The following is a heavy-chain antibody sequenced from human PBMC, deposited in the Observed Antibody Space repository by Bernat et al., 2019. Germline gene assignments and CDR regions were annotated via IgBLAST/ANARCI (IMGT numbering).Heavy chain of an antibody. CDR1: GFTFSSYA. CDR2: ISYDGSNK. J-gene: IGHJ4*02. Sequence: QVQLVESGGGVVQPGRSLRLSCAASGFTFSSYAMHWVRQAPGKGLEWVAVISYDGSNKYYADSVKGRFTISRDNSKNTLYLQMSSLRAEDTAVYYCARVLLEWLSTAIDYWGQGTLVTVSS. CDR3: ARVLLEWLSTAIDY. D-gene: IGHD3-3*01. V-gene: IGHV3-30*15.